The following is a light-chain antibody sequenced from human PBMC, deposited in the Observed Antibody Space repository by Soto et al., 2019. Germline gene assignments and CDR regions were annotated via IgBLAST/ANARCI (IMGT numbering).Light chain of an antibody. Sequence: QSALTKPASVSGSPGQSITLSCTGTRSDIGAYNFVSWYQQHPGEVPKLILYDVNVRPSGVSNRFSGSKSGNTASLTISGLQAEDEADYYCTSWTTSTTMIFGGGTQVTVL. CDR2: DVN. V-gene: IGLV2-14*03. J-gene: IGLJ2*01. CDR1: RSDIGAYNF. CDR3: TSWTTSTTMI.